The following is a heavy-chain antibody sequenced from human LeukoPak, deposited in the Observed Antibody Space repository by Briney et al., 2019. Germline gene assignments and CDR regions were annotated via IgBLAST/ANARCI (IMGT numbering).Heavy chain of an antibody. D-gene: IGHD5-12*01. CDR3: ARTMSDGTSRRTYIVATIERLGGFDY. J-gene: IGHJ4*02. Sequence: GASMKVSCKTSGYTFTNHYIHWVRQAPGQGLEWMGIINPSGGSTSYAQKFQGRVTMTRDTSTSTVYMELSSLRSEDTAVYYCARTMSDGTSRRTYIVATIERLGGFDYWGQGTLVTVSS. V-gene: IGHV1-46*01. CDR2: INPSGGST. CDR1: GYTFTNHY.